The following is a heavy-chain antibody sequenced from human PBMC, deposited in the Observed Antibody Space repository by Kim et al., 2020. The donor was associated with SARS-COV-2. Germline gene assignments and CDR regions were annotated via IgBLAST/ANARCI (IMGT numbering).Heavy chain of an antibody. V-gene: IGHV4-39*01. CDR3: ARHVDSSSWSHRPRYFDL. J-gene: IGHJ2*01. Sequence: SETLSLTCTVSGGSISSSSYYWGWIRQPPGKGLEWIGSIYYSGSTYYNPSLKSRVTISVDTSKNQFSLKLSSVTAADTAVYYCARHVDSSSWSHRPRYFDLWGRGTLVTVSS. CDR1: GGSISSSSYY. D-gene: IGHD6-13*01. CDR2: IYYSGST.